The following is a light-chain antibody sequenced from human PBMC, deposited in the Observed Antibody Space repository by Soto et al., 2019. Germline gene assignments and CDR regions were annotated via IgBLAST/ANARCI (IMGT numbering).Light chain of an antibody. CDR2: GAS. CDR1: QSVSSN. V-gene: IGKV3-20*01. J-gene: IGKJ1*01. Sequence: IVLTQSPGTLSLSPGERATLSYRASQSVSSNLAWYQQKPGQAPRLLTYGASTRATGIPDRFSGSGSGTDFTLTISRLAPEDFAVYYCQQYGRSGTFGQGTKVDIK. CDR3: QQYGRSGT.